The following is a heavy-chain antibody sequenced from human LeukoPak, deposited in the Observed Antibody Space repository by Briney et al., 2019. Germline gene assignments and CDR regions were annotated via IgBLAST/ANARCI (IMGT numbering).Heavy chain of an antibody. Sequence: GESLKISCKGSGYSFTNYWIVWVRQMPGKGLEWMGIIYPGDSDTRYSPSFQGQVTISADKSMTTAYLQWSRLKASDTAMYYCARLGNSNPYYYGMDVWGQGTTVTVSS. CDR2: IYPGDSDT. CDR1: GYSFTNYW. J-gene: IGHJ6*02. V-gene: IGHV5-51*01. CDR3: ARLGNSNPYYYGMDV. D-gene: IGHD4-11*01.